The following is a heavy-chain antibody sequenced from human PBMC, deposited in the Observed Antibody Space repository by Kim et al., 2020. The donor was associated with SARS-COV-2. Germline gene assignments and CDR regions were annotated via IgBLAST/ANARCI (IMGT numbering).Heavy chain of an antibody. V-gene: IGHV4-59*01. CDR2: IYYSGST. CDR3: ARDPGGGSWMYGSVPYYGMDV. D-gene: IGHD2-15*01. J-gene: IGHJ6*02. CDR1: GGSISSYY. Sequence: SETLSLTCTVSGGSISSYYWSWIRQPPGKGLEWIGYIYYSGSTNYNPSLKSRVTISVDTSKNQFSLKLSSVTAADTAVYYCARDPGGGSWMYGSVPYYGMDVWGQGTTVTVSS.